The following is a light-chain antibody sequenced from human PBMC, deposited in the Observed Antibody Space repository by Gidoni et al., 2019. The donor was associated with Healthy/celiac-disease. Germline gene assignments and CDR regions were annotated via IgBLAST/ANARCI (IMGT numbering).Light chain of an antibody. Sequence: DIQMTQSPSSLSASVGDRVTITCQASQDISNYLNWYQQKPGKAPKLLIYDASNLETGVPSRFSGSGSVTDFTFTISSLQPEDIATYYCQQYDNLPITCGQGTRLEIK. J-gene: IGKJ5*01. V-gene: IGKV1-33*01. CDR1: QDISNY. CDR3: QQYDNLPIT. CDR2: DAS.